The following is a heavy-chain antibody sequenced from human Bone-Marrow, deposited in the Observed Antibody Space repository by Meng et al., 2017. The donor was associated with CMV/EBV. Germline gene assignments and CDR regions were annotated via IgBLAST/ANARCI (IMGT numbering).Heavy chain of an antibody. Sequence: GESLKISCAASGFTFSSYGMHWVRQAPGKGLEWVAFIRYDGSNKYYADSVKGRFTISRDNSKNTLYLQMNSLRAEDTAVYYCAKDFPPPGVGMDVWGQGTTVPVSS. V-gene: IGHV3-30*02. J-gene: IGHJ6*02. D-gene: IGHD2-8*01. CDR3: AKDFPPPGVGMDV. CDR2: IRYDGSNK. CDR1: GFTFSSYG.